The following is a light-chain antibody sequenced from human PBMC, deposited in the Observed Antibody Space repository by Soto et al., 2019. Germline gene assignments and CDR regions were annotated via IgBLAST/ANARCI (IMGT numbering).Light chain of an antibody. J-gene: IGKJ4*01. CDR3: QQYDNLPLT. Sequence: DIQMTQSASSLSASVGDIVTITCQASQDISNYLNWYQQKPGKAPKLLIYDASNLETGVPSRFSGSGSGTDFTFSISSLQPEDIATYYCQQYDNLPLTFGGGTKVEIK. CDR2: DAS. V-gene: IGKV1-33*01. CDR1: QDISNY.